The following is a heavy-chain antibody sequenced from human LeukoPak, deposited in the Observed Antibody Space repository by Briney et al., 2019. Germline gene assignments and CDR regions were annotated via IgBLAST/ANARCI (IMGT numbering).Heavy chain of an antibody. D-gene: IGHD5-24*01. CDR3: ARDNSVRDEAWWFNP. Sequence: GSVKVSYKASGYTFTSYDINWVRQAPGQGPEWMGVISPSGGSTIYAQKFKGRVTLTRDMSTSTDYLELSSLRSEDTAVYYCARDNSVRDEAWWFNPWGQGTLVTVSS. J-gene: IGHJ5*02. CDR1: GYTFTSYD. V-gene: IGHV1-46*01. CDR2: ISPSGGST.